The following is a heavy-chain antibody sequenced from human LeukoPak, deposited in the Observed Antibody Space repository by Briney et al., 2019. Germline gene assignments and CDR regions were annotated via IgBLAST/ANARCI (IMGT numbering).Heavy chain of an antibody. D-gene: IGHD3-22*01. Sequence: GGSLRLSCAASGFTFSSYTMNWVRQPPGKGLEWVSNIGTSSTTIYYADSVKGRFTISRDNSKNTLYLQMNSLRAEDTAVYYCAHYYDSSGPNDAFDIWGQGTMVTVSS. V-gene: IGHV3-48*01. CDR1: GFTFSSYT. J-gene: IGHJ3*02. CDR2: IGTSSTTI. CDR3: AHYYDSSGPNDAFDI.